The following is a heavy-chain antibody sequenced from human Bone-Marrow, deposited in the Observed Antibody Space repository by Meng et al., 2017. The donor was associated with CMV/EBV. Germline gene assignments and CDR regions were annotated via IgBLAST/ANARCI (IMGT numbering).Heavy chain of an antibody. CDR3: ARVGNYGSVFDY. D-gene: IGHD3-10*01. V-gene: IGHV3-74*01. Sequence: SCAASGFTFSSYWMHWVRQAPGKGLVWVSRINSDGSSTSYADSVKGRFTISRDNAKNTLYLQMNSLRAEDTAVYYCARVGNYGSVFDYWGQGTLVTVSS. J-gene: IGHJ4*02. CDR2: INSDGSST. CDR1: GFTFSSYW.